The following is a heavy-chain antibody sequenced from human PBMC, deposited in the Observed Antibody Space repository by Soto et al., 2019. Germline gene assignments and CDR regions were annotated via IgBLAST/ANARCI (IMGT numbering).Heavy chain of an antibody. J-gene: IGHJ4*02. CDR3: ARADPDASVGY. CDR1: GGSMSSYY. Sequence: PSETLSLTCTVSGGSMSSYYWTWLRQSPGRGLEWIGYISYSGSTYYNPSLKSRVTISADTSKNQFSLRMNSMIAADTAVYYCARADPDASVGYWGQGTWSPSPQ. CDR2: ISYSGST. V-gene: IGHV4-59*01. D-gene: IGHD2-15*01.